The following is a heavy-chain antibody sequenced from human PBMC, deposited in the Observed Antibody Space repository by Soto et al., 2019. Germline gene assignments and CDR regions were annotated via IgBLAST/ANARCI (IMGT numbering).Heavy chain of an antibody. J-gene: IGHJ4*02. CDR1: GFTFSSYA. V-gene: IGHV3-23*01. CDR3: AKDTPLLYSSGWYSDY. Sequence: GGSLRLSCAASGFTFSSYAMSWVRQAPGKGLEWVSAISGSGGSTYYADSVKGRFTISRDNSKNTLYLQMNSLRAEDTAVYYCAKDTPLLYSSGWYSDYWGQGTLVTVSS. CDR2: ISGSGGST. D-gene: IGHD6-19*01.